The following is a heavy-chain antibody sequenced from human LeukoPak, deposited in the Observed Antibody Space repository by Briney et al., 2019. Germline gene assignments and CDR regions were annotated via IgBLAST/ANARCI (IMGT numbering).Heavy chain of an antibody. CDR3: ASTPCGRSSGYYCPYYFDY. V-gene: IGHV1-18*01. CDR2: ISAYNGNT. J-gene: IGHJ4*02. CDR1: GYTFTSYG. Sequence: ASVKVSCKASGYTFTSYGISWVRQAPGQGLEWMGWISAYNGNTNYAQKPQGRVTMTTDTSTSTAYMELRSLRSDDTAVYYCASTPCGRSSGYYCPYYFDYWGQGTLVTVSS. D-gene: IGHD3-22*01.